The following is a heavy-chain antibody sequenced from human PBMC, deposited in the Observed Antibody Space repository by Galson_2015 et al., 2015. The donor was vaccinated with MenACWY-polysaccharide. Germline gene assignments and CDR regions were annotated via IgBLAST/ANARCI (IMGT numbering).Heavy chain of an antibody. Sequence: SLRLSCAASGFILSTYWMHWVRHAPGQGLVWVSRINADGSATDYADSVRGRFTISRDNAKNTLYLEMKSLRDEDTAVYYCTKAGAKYCRGSSCYFNWFDPWGQGTLVTVSS. V-gene: IGHV3-74*01. CDR3: TKAGAKYCRGSSCYFNWFDP. J-gene: IGHJ5*02. CDR1: GFILSTYW. D-gene: IGHD2-15*01. CDR2: INADGSAT.